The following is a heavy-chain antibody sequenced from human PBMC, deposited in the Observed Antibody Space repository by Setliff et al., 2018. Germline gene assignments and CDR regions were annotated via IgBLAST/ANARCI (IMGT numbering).Heavy chain of an antibody. Sequence: GASVKVSCKASGGTFSSYAISWVRQAPGQGLEWMGGIIPILGIANYAQKFQGRVTITADESTSTAYMELSSLRSEDTAVYYCARSSLLSEQQSDAFDIWGQGTMVTGSS. CDR3: ARSSLLSEQQSDAFDI. V-gene: IGHV1-69*10. J-gene: IGHJ3*02. CDR2: IIPILGIA. CDR1: GGTFSSYA. D-gene: IGHD6-13*01.